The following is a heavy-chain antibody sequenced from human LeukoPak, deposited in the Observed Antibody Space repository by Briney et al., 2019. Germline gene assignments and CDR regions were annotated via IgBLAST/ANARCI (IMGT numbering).Heavy chain of an antibody. CDR3: ARVPRGYSSGWYNFFDY. V-gene: IGHV1-2*02. CDR2: INPNSGGT. J-gene: IGHJ4*02. D-gene: IGHD6-19*01. CDR1: GYTFTGYY. Sequence: ASVKVSCKASGYTFTGYYMHWVRQAPGQGLEWMGWINPNSGGTNYAQKFQGRVTMTRDTSISTAYMELSRLRSDDTAVYYCARVPRGYSSGWYNFFDYWGQGTLVTVSS.